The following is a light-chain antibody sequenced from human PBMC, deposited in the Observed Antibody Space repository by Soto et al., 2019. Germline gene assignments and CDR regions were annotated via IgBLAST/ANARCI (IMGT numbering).Light chain of an antibody. CDR1: QSVNTN. V-gene: IGKV3-15*01. CDR2: YAS. J-gene: IGKJ4*01. Sequence: EIVMTQSPATLSVSPGERATLSCRASQSVNTNLAWYQQKPGQAPRLLIYYASSRATGIPARFSGSGPGTEFTLTISSLQSEDFAVYYCQQYNNWPLTFGGGTKVEIK. CDR3: QQYNNWPLT.